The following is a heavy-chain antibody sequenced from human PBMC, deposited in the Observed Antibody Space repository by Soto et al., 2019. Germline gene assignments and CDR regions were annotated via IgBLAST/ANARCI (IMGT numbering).Heavy chain of an antibody. D-gene: IGHD3-16*01. CDR3: ARATGTTLGVDY. Sequence: GGSLRLSCAASGFTFSSYGMHWVRQAPGKGLEWVAVIWYDGSNKYYADSVKGRFTISRDNSKNTLYLQMNSLRAEDTAVYYCARATGTTLGVDYWGQGTLVTVSS. CDR2: IWYDGSNK. V-gene: IGHV3-33*01. CDR1: GFTFSSYG. J-gene: IGHJ4*02.